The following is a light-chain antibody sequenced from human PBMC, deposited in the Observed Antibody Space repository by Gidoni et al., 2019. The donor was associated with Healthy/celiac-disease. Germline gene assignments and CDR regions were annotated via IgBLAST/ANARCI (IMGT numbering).Light chain of an antibody. CDR2: YAS. J-gene: IGKJ4*01. V-gene: IGKV3-11*01. Sequence: VLTHSPSTPALSPGERATLSCRASQSVSSYLDWYQHTPGRAPRLLIYYASTRATGIPSTVCGCGSGADFTLTSSSLEPEYFVVFCCQQRSNWPPGLTFGGGTKVEIK. CDR1: QSVSSY. CDR3: QQRSNWPPGLT.